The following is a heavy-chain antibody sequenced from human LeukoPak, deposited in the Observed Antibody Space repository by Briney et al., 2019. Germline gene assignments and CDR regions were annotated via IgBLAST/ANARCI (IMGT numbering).Heavy chain of an antibody. D-gene: IGHD3-10*01. J-gene: IGHJ4*02. V-gene: IGHV3-15*01. CDR1: GLTFSHAW. Sequence: GGSLRLSCAASGLTFSHAWMSWVRQAPGKGLEWVGLIKSTTEGETTDYATPVKGRFTISRDDSKNTLYLQMNSLKTEGTAVYYCTSNMVQWGQGTLVTVSS. CDR3: TSNMVQ. CDR2: IKSTTEGETT.